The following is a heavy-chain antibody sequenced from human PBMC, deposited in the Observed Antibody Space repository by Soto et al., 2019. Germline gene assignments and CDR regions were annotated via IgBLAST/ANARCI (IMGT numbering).Heavy chain of an antibody. D-gene: IGHD1-26*01. CDR2: INAGNGNT. Sequence: ASVKVSCKASGYTFTSYAMHWVRQAPGQRLEWMGWINAGNGNTKYSQKFQGRVTITRDTSTSTAYMELSSLRSEDTAVYYCANGGGSYYPFDYWGQGTLVTVSS. CDR1: GYTFTSYA. J-gene: IGHJ4*02. CDR3: ANGGGSYYPFDY. V-gene: IGHV1-3*01.